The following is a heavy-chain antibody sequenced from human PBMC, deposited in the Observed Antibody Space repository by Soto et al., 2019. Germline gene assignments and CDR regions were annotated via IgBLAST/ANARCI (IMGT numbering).Heavy chain of an antibody. D-gene: IGHD3-10*01. CDR3: AKVGLFDGNKPITFEF. Sequence: GGSLRLSCAASGFSLSSYWMSWALQTPGRGLEWVANINQDATRQSYVDSVEGRFSISRDNAKNSLYLQMNSLRVEDTAVYYCAKVGLFDGNKPITFEFWGQGTLVTVSS. J-gene: IGHJ4*02. CDR2: INQDATRQ. V-gene: IGHV3-7*03. CDR1: GFSLSSYW.